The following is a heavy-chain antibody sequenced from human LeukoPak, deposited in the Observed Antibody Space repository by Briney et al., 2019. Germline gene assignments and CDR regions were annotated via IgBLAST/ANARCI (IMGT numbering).Heavy chain of an antibody. CDR3: VADLPGTNSPYFDY. CDR1: GFTFSAAW. D-gene: IGHD4/OR15-4a*01. CDR2: IKSKSNGGTT. V-gene: IGHV3-15*01. J-gene: IGHJ4*02. Sequence: SGGSLRLYCAASGFTFSAAWMNWVRQAPGKGLEWVGRIKSKSNGGTTDFAAPVRDRFTISRDDSKNTLNLQMDSLRTEDTAVYYCVADLPGTNSPYFDYRGQGTLVTVSS.